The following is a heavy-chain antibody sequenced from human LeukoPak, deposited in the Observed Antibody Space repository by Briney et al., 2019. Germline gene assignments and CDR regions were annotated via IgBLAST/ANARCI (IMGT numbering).Heavy chain of an antibody. Sequence: LSLICTVSGDSISSYNYFWGWIRQPPGKGLEWVAVISYDGTNEYYVDSVKGRFTISRDNSKNTLYLQMNSLRAEDTAVYYCANSGGGYSYGYVGYWGQGTLVTVSS. J-gene: IGHJ4*02. CDR3: ANSGGGYSYGYVGY. D-gene: IGHD5-18*01. V-gene: IGHV3-30*18. CDR2: ISYDGTNE. CDR1: GDSISSY.